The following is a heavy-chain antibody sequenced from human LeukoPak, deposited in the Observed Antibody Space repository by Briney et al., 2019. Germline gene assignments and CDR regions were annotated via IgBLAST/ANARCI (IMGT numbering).Heavy chain of an antibody. D-gene: IGHD1-7*01. CDR2: TNPNSGGT. CDR1: GYTFTGYY. Sequence: GASVKVSCKASGYTFTGYYMHWVRQAPGQGLEWMGWTNPNSGGTNCAQKFQGRVTMTRDTFINTAYMEVSRLSSDDTAVYYCARFLTGTNNFDYWGQGTLVTVSS. V-gene: IGHV1-2*02. CDR3: ARFLTGTNNFDY. J-gene: IGHJ4*02.